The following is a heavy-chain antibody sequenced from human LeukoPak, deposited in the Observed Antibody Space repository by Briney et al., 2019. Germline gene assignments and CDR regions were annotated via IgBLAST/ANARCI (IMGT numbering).Heavy chain of an antibody. CDR1: GVTVTYSG. D-gene: IGHD2-15*01. CDR2: IQYDGTNK. V-gene: IGHV3-30*02. J-gene: IGHJ3*02. CDR3: AKDGGSDPDAFDI. Sequence: GGSLRLSCTASGVTVTYSGMHWVRQAPGRGLEWLAFIQYDGTNKYYVDSVKGRFTVSRDTSKNTMYLHMNSLKVEDTAVYYCAKDGGSDPDAFDIWGQGTMVTVSS.